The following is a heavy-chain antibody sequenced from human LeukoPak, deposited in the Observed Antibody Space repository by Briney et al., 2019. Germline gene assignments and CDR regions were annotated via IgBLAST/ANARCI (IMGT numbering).Heavy chain of an antibody. CDR3: AREDCSSTSCQDTFDP. Sequence: GASVKVSCKASGYTFTGYFMHWVRQAPGQGLEYMGWINPDRGGTKYAQKFQGRVTMTRDTSISTDYMELSMLRSDDTAVYYCAREDCSSTSCQDTFDPWGQGTLVTVSS. V-gene: IGHV1-2*02. J-gene: IGHJ5*02. CDR2: INPDRGGT. CDR1: GYTFTGYF. D-gene: IGHD2-2*01.